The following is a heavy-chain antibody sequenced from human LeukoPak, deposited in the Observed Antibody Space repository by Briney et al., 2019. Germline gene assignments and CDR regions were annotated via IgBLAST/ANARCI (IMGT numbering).Heavy chain of an antibody. Sequence: SETLSLTCAVYGGSFSGYYWTWIRQPPGKGLEWIGEINHSGRTNYNPSLKSRVSISVDTSNHQFSLRLSSVTAADTAVYYCATYWSTGDSDCWGKGTMVTVSS. CDR1: GGSFSGYY. J-gene: IGHJ4*02. V-gene: IGHV4-34*01. D-gene: IGHD7-27*01. CDR2: INHSGRT. CDR3: ATYWSTGDSDC.